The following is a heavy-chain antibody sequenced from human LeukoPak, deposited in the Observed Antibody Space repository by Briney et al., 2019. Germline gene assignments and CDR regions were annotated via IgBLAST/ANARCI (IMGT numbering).Heavy chain of an antibody. D-gene: IGHD2-2*01. CDR2: IYYSGST. CDR1: GGSIRTYY. CDR3: ARGPAGPYYFDY. J-gene: IGHJ4*02. Sequence: SETLSLTCTVSGGSIRTYYWTWIRQPPGKGLEWIGYIYYSGSTNYNPSLRSRVTISLDTSKNQFSLKLSSVTAADTAVYYCARGPAGPYYFDYWGQGTLVTVSS. V-gene: IGHV4-59*01.